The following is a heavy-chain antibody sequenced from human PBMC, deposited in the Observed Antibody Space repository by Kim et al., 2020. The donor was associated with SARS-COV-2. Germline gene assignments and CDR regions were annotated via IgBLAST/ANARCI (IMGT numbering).Heavy chain of an antibody. CDR2: IYYSGST. J-gene: IGHJ4*02. Sequence: SETLSLTCTVSGGSISSGGYYWSWIRQHXGXGLEWIGYIYYSGSTYYNPSLKSRVTISVDTSKNQFSLKLSSVTAADTAVYYCARAPVIRITIFGVVIDYFXXXGQXTXVTVSS. CDR3: ARAPVIRITIFGVVIDYFXX. V-gene: IGHV4-31*03. D-gene: IGHD3-3*01. CDR1: GGSISSGGYY.